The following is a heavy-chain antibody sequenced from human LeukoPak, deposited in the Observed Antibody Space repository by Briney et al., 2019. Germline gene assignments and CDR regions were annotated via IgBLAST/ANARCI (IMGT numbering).Heavy chain of an antibody. D-gene: IGHD4-17*01. CDR3: ARDPNGDYIGAFDI. V-gene: IGHV3-23*01. J-gene: IGHJ3*02. CDR1: GFTFSSYS. Sequence: GGSLRLSCAASGFTFSSYSMNWVRQAPGKGLEWVSAISGSGGSTYYADSVKGRFTISRDNPKNTLYLRMNSLRAEDTAVYYCARDPNGDYIGAFDILGQGTRVTVSS. CDR2: ISGSGGST.